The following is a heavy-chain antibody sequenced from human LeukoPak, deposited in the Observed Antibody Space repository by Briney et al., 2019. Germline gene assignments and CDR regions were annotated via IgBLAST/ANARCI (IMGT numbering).Heavy chain of an antibody. J-gene: IGHJ2*01. CDR3: ARDSRYCGGDCYFDL. Sequence: GGSLRLSCAASGFTFSSYGMHWVRQAPGKGLEWVAAIWYDGSNKYYADSVKGRFTISRDNSKNTLYLQMNSLRAEDTAVYYCARDSRYCGGDCYFDLWGRGTLVTVSS. CDR2: IWYDGSNK. D-gene: IGHD2-21*01. V-gene: IGHV3-33*01. CDR1: GFTFSSYG.